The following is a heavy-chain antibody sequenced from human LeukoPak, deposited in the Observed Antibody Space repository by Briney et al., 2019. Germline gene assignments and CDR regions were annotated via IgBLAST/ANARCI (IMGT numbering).Heavy chain of an antibody. J-gene: IGHJ4*02. CDR2: IYHNGDT. D-gene: IGHD3-22*01. Sequence: SETLSLTCTVFGSSINSVYSWGWIRQPPGKGLEWIGSIYHNGDTYYNSSLKSRVTISVHTSENQFSLKLSSVTAADTAVYYCASYKTYYDSSGNPFDYWGQGTLVTVSS. CDR3: ASYKTYYDSSGNPFDY. V-gene: IGHV4-38-2*02. CDR1: GSSINSVYS.